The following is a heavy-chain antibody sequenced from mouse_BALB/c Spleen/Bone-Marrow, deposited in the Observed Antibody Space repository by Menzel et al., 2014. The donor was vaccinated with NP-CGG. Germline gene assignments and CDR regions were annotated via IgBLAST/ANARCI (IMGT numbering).Heavy chain of an antibody. CDR3: ARWEYYAMDY. Sequence: EVQLQQTGAELVKPGASVKLSCTASGFNIKDTYMHWVKQRPEQGLEWIGRIDPANGNTKYDPKFQGKATITADTSSNTAYLQLSSLTSEDTAVYYCARWEYYAMDYWGQGTSVTVSS. D-gene: IGHD4-1*01. V-gene: IGHV14-3*02. CDR1: GFNIKDTY. J-gene: IGHJ4*01. CDR2: IDPANGNT.